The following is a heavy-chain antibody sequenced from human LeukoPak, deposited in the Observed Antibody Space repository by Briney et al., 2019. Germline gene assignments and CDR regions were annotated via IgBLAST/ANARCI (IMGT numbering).Heavy chain of an antibody. Sequence: KPSETLSLTCAVYGGSFSGYYWSWIRQPPGKGLEWIGEINHSGSTNYNPSLKIRVTISVDTSKNQFSLKLSSVTAADTAVYYCARAPDRITMIVVVITKDAFDIWGQGTMVTVSS. CDR1: GGSFSGYY. J-gene: IGHJ3*02. CDR2: INHSGST. CDR3: ARAPDRITMIVVVITKDAFDI. D-gene: IGHD3-22*01. V-gene: IGHV4-34*01.